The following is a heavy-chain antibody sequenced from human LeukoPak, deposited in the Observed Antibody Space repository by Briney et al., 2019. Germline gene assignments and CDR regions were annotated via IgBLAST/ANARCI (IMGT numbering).Heavy chain of an antibody. V-gene: IGHV3-7*04. D-gene: IGHD2-15*01. Sequence: PGGSLRLSCAASGFTFSSYWMSWVRQAPGKGLEWVANIKQDGSEKYYVDSVKGRFTISRDNAKNSLYLQMNSLRAEDTAVYYCARGRYCSGGSCYGARWGQGTLVTVSS. J-gene: IGHJ4*02. CDR3: ARGRYCSGGSCYGAR. CDR1: GFTFSSYW. CDR2: IKQDGSEK.